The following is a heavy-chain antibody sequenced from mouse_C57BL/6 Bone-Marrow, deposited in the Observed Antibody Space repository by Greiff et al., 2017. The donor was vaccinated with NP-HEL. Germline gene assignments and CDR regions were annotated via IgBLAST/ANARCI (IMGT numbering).Heavy chain of an antibody. CDR3: ARDGDDGYYVVAMDY. CDR2: ISYDGSN. CDR1: GYSITSGYY. Sequence: ESGPGLVKPSQSLSLTCSVTGYSITSGYYWNWIRQFPGNKLEWMGYISYDGSNNYNPSLKNRISITRDTSKNQFFLKLNSVTTEDTATYYCARDGDDGYYVVAMDYWGQGTSVTVSS. V-gene: IGHV3-6*01. D-gene: IGHD2-3*01. J-gene: IGHJ4*01.